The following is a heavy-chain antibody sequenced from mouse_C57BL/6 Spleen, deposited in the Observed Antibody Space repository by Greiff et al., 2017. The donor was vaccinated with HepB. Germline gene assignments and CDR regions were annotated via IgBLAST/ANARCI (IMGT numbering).Heavy chain of an antibody. V-gene: IGHV5-6*01. CDR1: GFTFSSYG. CDR2: ISSGGSYT. Sequence: EVQRVESGGDLVKPGGSLKLSCAASGFTFSSYGMSWVRQTPDKRLEWVATISSGGSYTYYPDSVKGRFTISRDNAKNTLYLQMSSLKSEDTAMYYCARRRHYYGSSPYYFDYWGQGTTLTVSS. CDR3: ARRRHYYGSSPYYFDY. J-gene: IGHJ2*01. D-gene: IGHD1-1*01.